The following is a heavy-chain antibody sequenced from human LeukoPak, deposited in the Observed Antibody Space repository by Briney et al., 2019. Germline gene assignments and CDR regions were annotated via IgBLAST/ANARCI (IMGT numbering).Heavy chain of an antibody. Sequence: AGGSLRLSCAASGFTFSSYSMNWVRQAPGKGLGWVSYISSSSSTIYYADSVKGRFTISRDNAKNSLYLQMNSLRAEDTAVYYCARDSYYDSSGFTFDIWGQGTMVTVSS. CDR2: ISSSSSTI. CDR3: ARDSYYDSSGFTFDI. V-gene: IGHV3-48*01. CDR1: GFTFSSYS. D-gene: IGHD3-22*01. J-gene: IGHJ3*02.